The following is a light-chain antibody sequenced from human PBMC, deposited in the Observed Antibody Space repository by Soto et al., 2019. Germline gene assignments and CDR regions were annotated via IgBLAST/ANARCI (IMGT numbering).Light chain of an antibody. CDR2: GAS. V-gene: IGKV3-20*01. CDR1: QTVSSSY. CDR3: QQYEGT. Sequence: EIVLTQSPGTLSLSPGERATLSCRASQTVSSSYLAWYQQKPGQAPRLLIYGASSRATGIPDRISGSGSGTDFTLTISRLEPQDFAVYYCQQYEGTFGQGTKLEIK. J-gene: IGKJ2*01.